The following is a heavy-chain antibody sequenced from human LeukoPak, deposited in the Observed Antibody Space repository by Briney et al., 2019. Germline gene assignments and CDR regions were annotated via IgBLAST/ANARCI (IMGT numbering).Heavy chain of an antibody. CDR3: VYSGYDWTYYFDW. V-gene: IGHV3-74*01. J-gene: IGHJ4*02. CDR2: INDDGKNT. Sequence: GGSLRLSCATSGFTFSSFWMHWVRQVPGKGLVWVSCINDDGKNTSYADSVKGRFTISRDNAKNTLYLQMSSLRAEDTAIYYCVYSGYDWTYYFDWWGQGTLVTVSS. CDR1: GFTFSSFW. D-gene: IGHD5-12*01.